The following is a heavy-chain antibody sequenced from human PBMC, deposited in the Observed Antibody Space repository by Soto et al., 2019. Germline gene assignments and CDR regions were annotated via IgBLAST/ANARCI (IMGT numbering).Heavy chain of an antibody. J-gene: IGHJ4*02. D-gene: IGHD6-19*01. CDR3: AKGVSSGWSTPSDY. V-gene: IGHV3-23*01. Sequence: GSLRLSCAASGFTFSSYAMSWVRQAPGKGLEWVSAISGSGGSTYYADSVKGRFTISRDNSKNTLYLQMNSLRAEDTAVYYCAKGVSSGWSTPSDYWGQGTLVTAPQ. CDR1: GFTFSSYA. CDR2: ISGSGGST.